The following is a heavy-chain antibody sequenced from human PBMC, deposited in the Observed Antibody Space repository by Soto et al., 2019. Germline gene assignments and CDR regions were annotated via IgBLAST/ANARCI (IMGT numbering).Heavy chain of an antibody. CDR1: GYTFTRYW. Sequence: GESLKISCNGFGYTFTRYWIGWVRQMPGKGLDWMGIIYPGDSDTRYSPSFQGQVTISADKSTSTAYLQWSSLKASDTAMYYCAIPKRTAGTDEFDVWGQGTMVPV. D-gene: IGHD1-1*01. CDR2: IYPGDSDT. V-gene: IGHV5-51*01. J-gene: IGHJ3*01. CDR3: AIPKRTAGTDEFDV.